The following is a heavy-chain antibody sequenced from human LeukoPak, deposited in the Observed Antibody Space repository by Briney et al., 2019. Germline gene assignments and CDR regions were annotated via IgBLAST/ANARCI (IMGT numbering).Heavy chain of an antibody. V-gene: IGHV1-2*02. CDR2: ISPNSGGT. D-gene: IGHD2-2*01. CDR3: AREGCSSTSCLGWFDP. Sequence: ASVKVSCKASGYTFTGYYMHWVRQAPGQGLEWMGWISPNSGGTNYAQKFQGRVTMTRDTSISTAYMELSRLRSDDTAVYYCAREGCSSTSCLGWFDPWGQGTLVTVSS. CDR1: GYTFTGYY. J-gene: IGHJ5*02.